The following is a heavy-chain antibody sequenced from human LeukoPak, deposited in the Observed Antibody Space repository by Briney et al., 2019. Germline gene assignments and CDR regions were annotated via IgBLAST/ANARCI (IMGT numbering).Heavy chain of an antibody. CDR1: GFTFSDYY. Sequence: GGSLRLSCAASGFTFSDYYMSWVRQAPGKGLEWVSAISGSGGSTYYADSVKGRFTISRDNSKNTLYLQMNSLRAEDTAVYYCAKAGRVNSRLYYYYYMDVWGKGTTVTVSS. J-gene: IGHJ6*03. CDR2: ISGSGGST. CDR3: AKAGRVNSRLYYYYYMDV. V-gene: IGHV3-23*01. D-gene: IGHD6-13*01.